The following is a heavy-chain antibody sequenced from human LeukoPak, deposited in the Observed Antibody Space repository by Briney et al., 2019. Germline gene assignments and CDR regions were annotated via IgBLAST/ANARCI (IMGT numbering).Heavy chain of an antibody. CDR2: ISYDGSNK. Sequence: GRSLRLSCAASGFTFSSYAMHWVRQAPGKGLEWVAVISYDGSNKYYADSVKGRFTISRDNSQNTLYLQMNSLRAEDTAVYYCAILPPGYYYYMDVWGKGTTVTVSS. V-gene: IGHV3-30*04. J-gene: IGHJ6*03. CDR1: GFTFSSYA. CDR3: AILPPGYYYYMDV.